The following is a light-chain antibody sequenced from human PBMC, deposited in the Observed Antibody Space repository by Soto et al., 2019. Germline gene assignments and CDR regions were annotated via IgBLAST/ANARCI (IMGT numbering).Light chain of an antibody. Sequence: EIVMTQSPATLSVSPGERATLSCRASQSVSNNLAWYQQKPGQAPRLLIYGASTRATGIPARFSGSGSGTVFTLTICSLQSEDFAVYYCQQYNSWPLTFGGGTKVAIK. CDR2: GAS. J-gene: IGKJ4*01. CDR3: QQYNSWPLT. CDR1: QSVSNN. V-gene: IGKV3-15*01.